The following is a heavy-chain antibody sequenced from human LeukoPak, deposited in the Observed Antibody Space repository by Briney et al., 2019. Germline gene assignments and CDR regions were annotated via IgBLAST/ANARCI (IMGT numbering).Heavy chain of an antibody. J-gene: IGHJ6*04. CDR1: GFTFDDYG. Sequence: GGSLRLSCAASGFTFDDYGMSWVRQAPGKGLEWVSGINWNGGSTGYADSVKGRFTISRDNAKNSLYLQMNSLRAEDTALYYCARDPTYGYYDSSGYYNPHPGTLEDVWGKGTTVTVSS. D-gene: IGHD3-22*01. CDR2: INWNGGST. V-gene: IGHV3-20*04. CDR3: ARDPTYGYYDSSGYYNPHPGTLEDV.